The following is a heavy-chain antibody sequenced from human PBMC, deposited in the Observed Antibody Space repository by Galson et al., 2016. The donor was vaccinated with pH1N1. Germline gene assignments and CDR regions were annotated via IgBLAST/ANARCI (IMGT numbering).Heavy chain of an antibody. CDR3: ARGAFGDYGARGLDV. CDR1: GFIFDKSG. V-gene: IGHV3-20*04. Sequence: SLRLSCAASGFIFDKSGMHWVRPRPGKGLEWVSAMNWNGDATGYAGSVKGRFTISRDNAKNSLYLQMNSLRAEDTALYYCARGAFGDYGARGLDVWGQGTTVTVSS. CDR2: MNWNGDAT. J-gene: IGHJ6*02. D-gene: IGHD4-17*01.